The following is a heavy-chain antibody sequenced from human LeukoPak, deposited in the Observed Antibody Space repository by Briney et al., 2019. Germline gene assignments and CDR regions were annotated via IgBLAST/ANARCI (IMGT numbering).Heavy chain of an antibody. J-gene: IGHJ6*03. Sequence: GGSLRLSCAASGFTVSSNYMSWVRQAPGKGLEWVSVIYSGGSTYYVDSVKGRFTISRDNSKNTLYLQMNSLRAEDTAVYYCAKDPVAVAGNYYYYYYMDVWGKGTTVTISS. V-gene: IGHV3-66*01. CDR1: GFTVSSNY. CDR3: AKDPVAVAGNYYYYYYMDV. CDR2: IYSGGST. D-gene: IGHD6-19*01.